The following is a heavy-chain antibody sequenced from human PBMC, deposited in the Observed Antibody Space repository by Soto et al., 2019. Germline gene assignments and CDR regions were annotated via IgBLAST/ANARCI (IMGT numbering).Heavy chain of an antibody. Sequence: RASVKVSCKASGGTFSSYAISWVRQAPGQGLEWMGWINPNSGGTNYAQKFQGWVTMTRDTSISTAYMELSRLRSDDTAVYYCARVSRYCISISCPSDGMDVWGQGTTVTVSS. CDR3: ARVSRYCISISCPSDGMDV. CDR2: INPNSGGT. D-gene: IGHD2-2*01. CDR1: GGTFSSYA. J-gene: IGHJ6*02. V-gene: IGHV1-2*04.